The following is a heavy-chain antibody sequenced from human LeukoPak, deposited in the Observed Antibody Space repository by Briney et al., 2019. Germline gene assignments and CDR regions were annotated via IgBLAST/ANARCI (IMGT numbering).Heavy chain of an antibody. CDR1: GGTFSSYA. CDR2: IIPIFVTA. CDR3: ARGRTIAARPSYFDY. V-gene: IGHV1-69*06. J-gene: IGHJ4*02. D-gene: IGHD6-6*01. Sequence: GASVKVSCKASGGTFSSYAISWVRQAPGQGLEWMGGIIPIFVTANYAQKFQGRVTITEDKSTSTAYMELSSLRSEDTAVYYCARGRTIAARPSYFDYWGQGTLVTVSS.